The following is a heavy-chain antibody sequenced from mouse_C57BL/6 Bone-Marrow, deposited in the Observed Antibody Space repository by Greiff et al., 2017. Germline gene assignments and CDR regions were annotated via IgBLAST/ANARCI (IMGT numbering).Heavy chain of an antibody. CDR2: IHPNSGST. Sequence: QVQLQQPGAELVKPGASVKLSCKASGYTFTSYWMHWVKQRPGQGLEWIGMIHPNSGSTNYNEKFESKATLTVDKSSSTAYMQLSSLTSEDSAVYYSARSSSYYGSGYDYFDYWGQGTTLAVSS. CDR1: GYTFTSYW. V-gene: IGHV1-64*01. CDR3: ARSSSYYGSGYDYFDY. J-gene: IGHJ2*01. D-gene: IGHD1-1*01.